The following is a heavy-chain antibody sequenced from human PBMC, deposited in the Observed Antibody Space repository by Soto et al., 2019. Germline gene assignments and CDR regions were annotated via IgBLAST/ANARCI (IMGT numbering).Heavy chain of an antibody. CDR3: GRGGYCNSATCYQYLED. V-gene: IGHV1-69*02. CDR2: IIPLHNIP. Sequence: SVKVSCKASGGTFISYTFSWVRQAPGQGLEWMGRIIPLHNIPNYAQKFQGRVTITADKSSSTVYMELSSLTSEDTAMYYCGRGGYCNSATCYQYLEDWGQGTQVTVSS. J-gene: IGHJ4*02. CDR1: GGTFISYT. D-gene: IGHD2-2*01.